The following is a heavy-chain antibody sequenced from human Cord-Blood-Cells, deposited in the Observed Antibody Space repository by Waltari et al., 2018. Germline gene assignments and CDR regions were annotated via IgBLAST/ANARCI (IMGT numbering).Heavy chain of an antibody. CDR1: GGSISSGGYY. Sequence: QVQLQESGPGLVKPSQTLSLTCTVSGGSISSGGYYWRWIRQHPGKGLEWIGYIYYSGSTYYNPSLKSRVTISVDTSKNQFSLKLSSVTAADTAVYYCAREGIAAAGTLFDYWGQGTLVTVSS. CDR2: IYYSGST. V-gene: IGHV4-31*03. J-gene: IGHJ4*02. CDR3: AREGIAAAGTLFDY. D-gene: IGHD6-13*01.